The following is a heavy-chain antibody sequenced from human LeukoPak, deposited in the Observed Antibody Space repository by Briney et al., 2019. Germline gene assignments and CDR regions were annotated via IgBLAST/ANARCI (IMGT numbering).Heavy chain of an antibody. CDR1: DGAIAGYS. CDR2: IYYSGDT. D-gene: IGHD3-22*01. Sequence: PSETLSLTCTVSDGAIAGYSWSWIRQPPGKGLEWIGYIYYSGDTYYNPSLKSRVTISVDTSKNQFSLKLSSVTAADTAVYYCASRTYYYDSSGYYYVGNVDYWGQGTLVTVSS. J-gene: IGHJ4*02. CDR3: ASRTYYYDSSGYYYVGNVDY. V-gene: IGHV4-59*08.